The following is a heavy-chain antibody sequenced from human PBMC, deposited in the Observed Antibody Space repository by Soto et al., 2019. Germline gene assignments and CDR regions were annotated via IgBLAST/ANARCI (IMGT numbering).Heavy chain of an antibody. CDR2: IYYSGST. D-gene: IGHD2-8*01. CDR3: ARRQGGYCTNGVGYPYYFDY. CDR1: GGSISSYY. V-gene: IGHV4-59*08. Sequence: SETLSLTCTVSGGSISSYYWSWIRQPPGKGLEWIGYIYYSGSTNYNPSLKGRVTISVDTSKNQFSLKLSSVTAADTAVYYCARRQGGYCTNGVGYPYYFDYLGQGTLVTVS. J-gene: IGHJ4*02.